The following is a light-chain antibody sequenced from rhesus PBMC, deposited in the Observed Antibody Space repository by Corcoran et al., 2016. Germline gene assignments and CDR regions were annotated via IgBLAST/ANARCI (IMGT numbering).Light chain of an antibody. Sequence: DIVLTQSPVTLSLSPGERATLSCRARQSVTSSFAWSQQHPGQVPRLLIYAASRRATGTQDRLLGSGAGTDFTLTSSSLETEDFAVYYCQKHSNWPLTFGGGTKVEIK. J-gene: IGKJ4*01. CDR3: QKHSNWPLT. CDR2: AAS. CDR1: QSVTSS. V-gene: IGKV3-42*03.